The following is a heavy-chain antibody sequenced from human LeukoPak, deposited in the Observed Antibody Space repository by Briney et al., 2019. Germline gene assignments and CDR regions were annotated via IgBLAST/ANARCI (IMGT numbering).Heavy chain of an antibody. V-gene: IGHV4-61*02. J-gene: IGHJ3*02. CDR2: IYTSGST. CDR1: GGSISSGSYY. CDR3: ARLTRDYGWAFDI. Sequence: SETQSLTCTVSGGSISSGSYYWSWIRQPAGKGLEWIGRIYTSGSTNYNPSLKSRVTISVDTSKNQFSLKLSSVTAADTAVYYCARLTRDYGWAFDIWGQGTMVTVSS. D-gene: IGHD4-17*01.